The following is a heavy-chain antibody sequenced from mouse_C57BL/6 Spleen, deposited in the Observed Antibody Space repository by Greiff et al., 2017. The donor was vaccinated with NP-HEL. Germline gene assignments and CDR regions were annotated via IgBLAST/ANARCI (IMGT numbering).Heavy chain of an antibody. CDR2: IYPGAGDT. Sequence: VQLQQSGPELVKPGASVKISCKASGYAFSSSWMNWVKQRPGKGLEWIGRIYPGAGDTNYNGKFKGKATLTADKSSSTAYMQLSSLTSEDSAVYFCAREGYGSSPYYAMDYWGQGTSVTVSS. J-gene: IGHJ4*01. CDR1: GYAFSSSW. D-gene: IGHD1-1*01. V-gene: IGHV1-82*01. CDR3: AREGYGSSPYYAMDY.